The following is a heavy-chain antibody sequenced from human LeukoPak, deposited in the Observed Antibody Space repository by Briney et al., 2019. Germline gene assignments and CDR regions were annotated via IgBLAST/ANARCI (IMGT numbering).Heavy chain of an antibody. CDR1: GDSISGAAYS. D-gene: IGHD3-10*01. CDR2: SDYSGGT. V-gene: IGHV4-31*03. Sequence: SETLSLTCSVSGDSISGAAYSWSWIRQHPGKGLEWIGYSDYSGGTYYNPSLKSRVTISVDTSKNQFSLELRSVTAADTAVYFCARDGYYGSGKFDPWGQGTLVTVSS. CDR3: ARDGYYGSGKFDP. J-gene: IGHJ5*02.